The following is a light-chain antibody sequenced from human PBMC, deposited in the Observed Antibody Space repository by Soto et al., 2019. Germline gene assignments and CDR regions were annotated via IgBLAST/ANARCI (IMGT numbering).Light chain of an antibody. CDR1: SSNVGTTF. V-gene: IGLV1-51*02. CDR2: END. Sequence: QSVLTQPPSVSAAPGQEVTISCSGSSSNVGTTFVCWYQQVPGTAPKLLIYENDKRPSGIPDRFSGSESGTSAALAITGLQPGDEADYYCGTWDSSLNGGVFGGGTKLTVL. CDR3: GTWDSSLNGGV. J-gene: IGLJ3*02.